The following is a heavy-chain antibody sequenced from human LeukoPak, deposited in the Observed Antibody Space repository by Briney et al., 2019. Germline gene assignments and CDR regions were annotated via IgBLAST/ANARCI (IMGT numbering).Heavy chain of an antibody. CDR2: IWYDGSNK. Sequence: PGRSLRLSCAASGFTFSSYGMHWVRQAPGKGLEWVAVIWYDGSNKYYADSVKGRFTISRDNSKNTLYLQMNSLRAEDTAVYYCARTPSSIAAIFDYWGQGTLVTVSS. CDR3: ARTPSSIAAIFDY. J-gene: IGHJ4*02. V-gene: IGHV3-33*01. CDR1: GFTFSSYG. D-gene: IGHD6-25*01.